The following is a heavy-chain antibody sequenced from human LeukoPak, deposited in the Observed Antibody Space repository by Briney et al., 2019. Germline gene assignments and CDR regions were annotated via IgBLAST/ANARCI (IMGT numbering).Heavy chain of an antibody. CDR1: GYTFTGYY. J-gene: IGHJ3*02. Sequence: ASVKVSCKASGYTFTGYYMHWVRQAPGQGLEWMGWINPNSGGTSYAQKFQGRVTMTRDTSISTAYMELSRLRSDDTAVYYCARISIWFGKTEAFDIWGQGTMVTVSS. CDR2: INPNSGGT. CDR3: ARISIWFGKTEAFDI. V-gene: IGHV1-2*02. D-gene: IGHD3-10*01.